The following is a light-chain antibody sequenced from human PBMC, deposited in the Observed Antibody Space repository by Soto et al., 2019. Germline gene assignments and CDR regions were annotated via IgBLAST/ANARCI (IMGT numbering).Light chain of an antibody. CDR1: NSDVGLYDF. Sequence: QSVLTQPASVSGTPGQSITISCTGSNSDVGLYDFVSWYQHHPGRAPKLIVSEVSHRPSGISNRFSGSKSGNTASLTISGLQSDDEADYYCISYSSDDVRYVFGTGTKVTVL. V-gene: IGLV2-14*01. J-gene: IGLJ1*01. CDR2: EVS. CDR3: ISYSSDDVRYV.